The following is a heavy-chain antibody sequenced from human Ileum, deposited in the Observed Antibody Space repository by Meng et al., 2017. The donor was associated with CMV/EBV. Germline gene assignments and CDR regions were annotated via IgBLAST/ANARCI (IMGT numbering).Heavy chain of an antibody. D-gene: IGHD2-21*01. CDR3: VRDRDSGGATATHNWFDP. Sequence: YTFSSYGLTWVRRAPGQGLEWMGWSSAYNGHTDYPQNFQGRVTMTTDTSTSTAYMELRSLRSDDTAVYYCVRDRDSGGATATHNWFDPWGQGTLVTVSS. CDR2: SSAYNGHT. J-gene: IGHJ5*02. CDR1: YTFSSYG. V-gene: IGHV1-18*01.